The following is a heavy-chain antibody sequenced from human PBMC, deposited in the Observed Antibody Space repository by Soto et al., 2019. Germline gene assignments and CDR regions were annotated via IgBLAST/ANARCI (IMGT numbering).Heavy chain of an antibody. D-gene: IGHD5-12*01. V-gene: IGHV4-59*01. CDR3: ARDIRSGYDDDYYYGMDV. CDR2: IYYSGST. Sequence: SETLSLTCTVSGGSISSYYWSWIRQPPGKGLEWIGYIYYSGSTNYNPSLKSRVTISVDTSKNQFSLKLSSVSAADTAVYYCARDIRSGYDDDYYYGMDVWGQGTTVTVSS. J-gene: IGHJ6*02. CDR1: GGSISSYY.